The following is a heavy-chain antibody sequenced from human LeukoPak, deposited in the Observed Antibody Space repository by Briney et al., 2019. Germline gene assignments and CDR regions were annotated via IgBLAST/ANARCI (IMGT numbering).Heavy chain of an antibody. V-gene: IGHV3-66*01. J-gene: IGHJ3*02. D-gene: IGHD2-21*02. CDR1: GFTVSSNY. Sequence: GGSLRLSRAASGFTVSSNYMSWVRQAPGKGLEWVSVIYSGGSTYYADSVKGRFTISRDNSKNTLYLQMNSLRAEDTAVYYCARDPLAYCGGDCYLETDAFDIWGQGTMVTVSS. CDR2: IYSGGST. CDR3: ARDPLAYCGGDCYLETDAFDI.